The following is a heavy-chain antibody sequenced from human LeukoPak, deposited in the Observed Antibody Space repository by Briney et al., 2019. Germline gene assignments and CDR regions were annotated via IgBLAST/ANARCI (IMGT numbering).Heavy chain of an antibody. V-gene: IGHV5-51*01. D-gene: IGHD1-26*01. CDR1: GYNFITYW. Sequence: GESLKISCKGSGYNFITYWIGWVRQMPGKGLEWMGIIYPGDSDTRYSPSFQGLVTISADKSINTAYLQWSSLKASDTAMYYCARPGTVGATGYFDYWGRGTLVTVSS. CDR2: IYPGDSDT. J-gene: IGHJ4*02. CDR3: ARPGTVGATGYFDY.